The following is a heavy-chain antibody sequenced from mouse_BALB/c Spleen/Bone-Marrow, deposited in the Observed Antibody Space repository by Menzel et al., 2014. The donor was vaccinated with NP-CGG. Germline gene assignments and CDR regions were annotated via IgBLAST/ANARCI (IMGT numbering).Heavy chain of an antibody. V-gene: IGHV1-85*01. J-gene: IGHJ3*01. CDR1: GYTFISYD. CDR2: IFPGDGST. CDR3: ARRVYYDYDGGAWFAY. Sequence: QVQLKQSGAELVKPGASVKLSCKASGYTFISYDINWVRQRPEQGLEWIGWIFPGDGSTKYNEKFKGKATLTTDKSSSTAYMQLSRLTSEDSAVYFCARRVYYDYDGGAWFAYWGQGTLDTVSA. D-gene: IGHD2-4*01.